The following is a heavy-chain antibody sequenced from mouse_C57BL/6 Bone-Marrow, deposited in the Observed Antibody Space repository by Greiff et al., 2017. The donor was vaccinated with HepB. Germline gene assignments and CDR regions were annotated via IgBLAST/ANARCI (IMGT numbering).Heavy chain of an antibody. V-gene: IGHV1-63*01. CDR2: IYPGGGYT. J-gene: IGHJ1*03. D-gene: IGHD2-3*01. CDR3: AREEIYDGYLDWYFDV. Sequence: QVQLQQSGAELVRPGTSVKMSCKASGYTFTNYWIGWAKQRPGHGLEWIGDIYPGGGYTNYNEKFKGKATLTADKSSSTAYMQFSSLTSEDSAIYYCAREEIYDGYLDWYFDVWGTGTTVTVSS. CDR1: GYTFTNYW.